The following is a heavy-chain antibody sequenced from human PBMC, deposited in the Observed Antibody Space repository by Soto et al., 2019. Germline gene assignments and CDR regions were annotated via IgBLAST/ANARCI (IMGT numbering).Heavy chain of an antibody. J-gene: IGHJ4*02. CDR1: GYTFTGYY. CDR3: ARDSSYCSSTNCYQDY. Sequence: ASVKVSCKASGYTFTGYYMHWVRRAPGQGLEWMGWINPNSGGTNYAQKFQGRVTMTRDTSISTAYMELSRLRSDDTAVYYCARDSSYCSSTNCYQDYWGQGTLVTVSS. V-gene: IGHV1-2*02. D-gene: IGHD2-2*01. CDR2: INPNSGGT.